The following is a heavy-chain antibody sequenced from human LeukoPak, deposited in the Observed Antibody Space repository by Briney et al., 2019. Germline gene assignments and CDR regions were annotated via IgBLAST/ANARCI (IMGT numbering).Heavy chain of an antibody. J-gene: IGHJ4*02. CDR3: ARVYDSSGYYYHY. CDR2: ISSSSSYI. D-gene: IGHD3-22*01. V-gene: IGHV3-21*01. CDR1: GFTFSSYS. Sequence: GGSLRLSCAASGFTFSSYSMNWVRQAPGXXXEWVSSISSSSSYIYYADSVKGRFTISRDNAKNSLYLQMNSLRAEDTAVYYCARVYDSSGYYYHYWGQGTLVTVSS.